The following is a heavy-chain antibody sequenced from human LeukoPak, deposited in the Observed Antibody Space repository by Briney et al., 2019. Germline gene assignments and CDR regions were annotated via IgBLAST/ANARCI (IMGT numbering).Heavy chain of an antibody. D-gene: IGHD4-17*01. J-gene: IGHJ4*02. CDR2: IYYSGST. Sequence: PSETLSLTCTVSGGSISSSSYYWGWIRQPPGKGLEWIGSIYYSGSTYYNPSLKSRVTISVQTSKNQFSLKLSSVTAADTAVYYCARGLNRNGYGDYGYWGQGTLVTVSS. CDR3: ARGLNRNGYGDYGY. V-gene: IGHV4-39*07. CDR1: GGSISSSSYY.